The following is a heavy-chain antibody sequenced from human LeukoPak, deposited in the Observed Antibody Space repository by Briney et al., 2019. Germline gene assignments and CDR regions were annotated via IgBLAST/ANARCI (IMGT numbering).Heavy chain of an antibody. CDR3: ARATRPGAAAILNYYYYYGMDV. Sequence: PGGSLRLSCAASGFTFSSYWMHWVRQAPGKGLVWVSRINSDGSSTSYADSVKGRFTISRDNSKNTLYLQMNSLRAEDTAVYYCARATRPGAAAILNYYYYYGMDVWGQGTTVTVSS. V-gene: IGHV3-74*01. J-gene: IGHJ6*02. D-gene: IGHD6-13*01. CDR1: GFTFSSYW. CDR2: INSDGSST.